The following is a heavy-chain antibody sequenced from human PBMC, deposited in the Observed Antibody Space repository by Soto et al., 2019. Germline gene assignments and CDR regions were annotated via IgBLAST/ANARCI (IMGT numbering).Heavy chain of an antibody. Sequence: SETLSLTCTVSGASITFGGYSWSWIRQTPGKGLEWIGYINHLETTFYNPSFESRLTLSIDRAKNQFSLKLHSMSAADRAVYFCARGGGSDSFDYWGQGILVTV. CDR2: INHLETT. J-gene: IGHJ4*02. D-gene: IGHD1-26*01. V-gene: IGHV4-30-2*01. CDR1: GASITFGGYS. CDR3: ARGGGSDSFDY.